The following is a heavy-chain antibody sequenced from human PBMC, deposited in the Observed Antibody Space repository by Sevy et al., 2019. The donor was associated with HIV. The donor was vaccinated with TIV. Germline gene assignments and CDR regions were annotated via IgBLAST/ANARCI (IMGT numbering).Heavy chain of an antibody. D-gene: IGHD3-22*01. CDR3: AREDGSTYYGLIDY. CDR1: GYTFTDNY. CDR2: INPKSGGT. J-gene: IGHJ4*02. V-gene: IGHV1-2*06. Sequence: ASVKVSCKASGYTFTDNYIHWVRQAPGQGLEWMGRINPKSGGTKYAQKFQGRVTMTRDTSINTAYMEVSRLRFDDTAVFHCAREDGSTYYGLIDYWGQGSLVTVSS.